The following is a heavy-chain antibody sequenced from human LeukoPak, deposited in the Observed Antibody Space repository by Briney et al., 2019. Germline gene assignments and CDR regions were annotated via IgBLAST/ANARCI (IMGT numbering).Heavy chain of an antibody. CDR3: ARDPGYGDYVDY. CDR1: GFTFSSYS. Sequence: GGSLRLSCAASGFTFSSYSMNWVRQAPGKGLEWVSSISSSSSYIYYADSVKGRFTISRDNAKNSLYLQMNSLRAEDTAVYYCARDPGYGDYVDYWGQGTLVTVSS. CDR2: ISSSSSYI. J-gene: IGHJ4*02. D-gene: IGHD4-17*01. V-gene: IGHV3-21*01.